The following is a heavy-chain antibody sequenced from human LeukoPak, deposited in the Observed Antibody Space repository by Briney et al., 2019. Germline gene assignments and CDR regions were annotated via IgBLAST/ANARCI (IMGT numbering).Heavy chain of an antibody. J-gene: IGHJ4*02. CDR2: ITPIFGSA. CDR3: AKPPPPCSSTSCYLTSFDY. Sequence: GASVKVSCKASGGTFSSYAISWVRQAPGQGLEWMGGITPIFGSANYAQKFQGRVTITADKSTSTAYMDLSSLRSEDPAVYYCAKPPPPCSSTSCYLTSFDYWGQGTLVTVSS. D-gene: IGHD2-2*01. CDR1: GGTFSSYA. V-gene: IGHV1-69*06.